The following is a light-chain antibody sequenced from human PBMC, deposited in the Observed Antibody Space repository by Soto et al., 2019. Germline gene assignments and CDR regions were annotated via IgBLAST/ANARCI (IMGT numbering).Light chain of an antibody. CDR2: DAS. J-gene: IGKJ1*01. CDR1: QSISSW. V-gene: IGKV1-5*01. CDR3: QQYNSYWT. Sequence: DIQMTQSPSILSASVGDRVTITCRASQSISSWLAWYQQKPGKAPKLLIYDASSLESGVPSRFSRSGSATEFTLTISSLQPDDFATYYCQQYNSYWTFGQGTKVEIK.